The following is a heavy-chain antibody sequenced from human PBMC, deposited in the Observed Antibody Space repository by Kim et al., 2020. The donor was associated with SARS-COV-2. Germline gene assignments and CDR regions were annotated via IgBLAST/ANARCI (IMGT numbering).Heavy chain of an antibody. CDR3: AKGGSGSAWYFFHR. V-gene: IGHV3-9*01. CDR2: ISWNSGYI. Sequence: GGSLRLSCAASGFSFDDYAMHWVRQAPGKGLEWVSGISWNSGYIAYVDSVKGRFTISRDNAKNSLYLQMNSLRAEDTALYYCAKGGSGSAWYFFHRWGQG. CDR1: GFSFDDYA. J-gene: IGHJ1*01. D-gene: IGHD6-19*01.